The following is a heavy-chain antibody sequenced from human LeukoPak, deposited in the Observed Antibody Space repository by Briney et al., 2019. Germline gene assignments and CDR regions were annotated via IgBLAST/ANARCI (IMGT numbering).Heavy chain of an antibody. CDR1: GASIRGSITSGTYF. CDR2: MYNSGTT. J-gene: IGHJ4*02. V-gene: IGHV4-61*02. D-gene: IGHD1-14*01. CDR3: ARSTNRVDS. Sequence: SETLSLTCTVSGASIRGSITSGTYFWNWIRQPAGRGLEWIGRMYNSGTTINYNPSLKSRVIISVDTSKNQFSLNVTSVTAADTAVYYCARSTNRVDSWGQGTLVTVSS.